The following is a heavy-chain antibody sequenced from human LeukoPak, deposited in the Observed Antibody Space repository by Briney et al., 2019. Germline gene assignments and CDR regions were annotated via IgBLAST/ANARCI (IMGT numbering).Heavy chain of an antibody. J-gene: IGHJ4*02. D-gene: IGHD3-9*01. Sequence: GGSLRLSCAASGFTFSSYGMHWVRQAPGKGLEWVAVISYDGSNKYYADSVKGRFTISRDNSKNTLYLQMNSLRAEDTAVYYCAKGLRYFDWSPFDYWGQGTLVTVSS. CDR3: AKGLRYFDWSPFDY. CDR2: ISYDGSNK. V-gene: IGHV3-30*18. CDR1: GFTFSSYG.